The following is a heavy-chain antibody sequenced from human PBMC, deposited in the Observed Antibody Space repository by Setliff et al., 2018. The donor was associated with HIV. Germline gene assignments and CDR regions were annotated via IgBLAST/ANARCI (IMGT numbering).Heavy chain of an antibody. Sequence: SETLSLTCTVSGGSISSGDYFLSWIRQAPGKGLEWIGCIYYSGSAYYNPSLQRRVTISVDTSKNQFSLKLSSVTAADTAVYYCARNPAIPFYDSSGYYYRYYYYYMDVWGKGTTVTVSS. CDR1: GGSISSGDYF. CDR2: IYYSGSA. V-gene: IGHV4-30-4*08. J-gene: IGHJ6*03. CDR3: ARNPAIPFYDSSGYYYRYYYYYMDV. D-gene: IGHD3-22*01.